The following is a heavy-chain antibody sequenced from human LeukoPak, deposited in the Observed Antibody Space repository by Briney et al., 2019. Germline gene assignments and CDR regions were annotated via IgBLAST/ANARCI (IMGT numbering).Heavy chain of an antibody. CDR3: ARDALDIVGARDLYFDY. CDR2: INPSGGGT. CDR1: GYIFTAYY. J-gene: IGHJ4*02. D-gene: IGHD1-26*01. Sequence: ASVKVSCKASGYIFTAYYMHWVRQAPGQRLEWMGYINPSGGGTNYAQKFQGRVTMTRDTSISTAYMELTRLTSDDTAVYYCARDALDIVGARDLYFDYWGQGTLVTVSS. V-gene: IGHV1-2*02.